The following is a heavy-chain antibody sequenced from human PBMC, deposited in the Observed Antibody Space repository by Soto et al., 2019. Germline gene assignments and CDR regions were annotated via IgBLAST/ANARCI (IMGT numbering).Heavy chain of an antibody. CDR3: ARDRCSGGSCYRTYAFDM. D-gene: IGHD2-15*01. Sequence: EAQLVESGGGLVKQGGSLRVSCAASGFNLSIYTMNWVRQAPGQGLEWVSSISGNNVYVYYADSVKGRFSISRDNAKNSLTLQMNSLRAEDTALYYCARDRCSGGSCYRTYAFDMWGQGTLVTVS. CDR1: GFNLSIYT. V-gene: IGHV3-21*01. CDR2: ISGNNVYV. J-gene: IGHJ3*02.